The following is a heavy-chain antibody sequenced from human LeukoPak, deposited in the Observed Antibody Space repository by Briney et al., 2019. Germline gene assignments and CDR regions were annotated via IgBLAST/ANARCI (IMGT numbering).Heavy chain of an antibody. CDR2: ISSSSSYT. V-gene: IGHV3-11*06. CDR3: AKVSLDWLLDL. CDR1: GFTFSDYY. D-gene: IGHD3-9*01. J-gene: IGHJ5*02. Sequence: GGSLRLSCAASGFTFSDYYMSWIRQAPGKGLEWVPYISSSSSYTNYADSVKGRFTISRDNAKNSLYLQMNSLRAEDTAVYYCAKVSLDWLLDLWGQGTLVTVSS.